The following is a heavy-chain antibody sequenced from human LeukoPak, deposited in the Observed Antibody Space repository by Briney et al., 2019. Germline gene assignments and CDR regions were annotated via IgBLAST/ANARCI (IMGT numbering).Heavy chain of an antibody. CDR3: AKNVVVVAATPAYYYYGMDV. J-gene: IGHJ6*02. Sequence: GGSLILSCAASGFTFSSYAMHWVRQAPGKGLEWVAVISYDGSNKYYADSVKGRFTISRDNSKNTLYLQMNSLRAEDTAVYYCAKNVVVVAATPAYYYYGMDVWGQGTTVTVSS. CDR2: ISYDGSNK. V-gene: IGHV3-30-3*02. D-gene: IGHD2-15*01. CDR1: GFTFSSYA.